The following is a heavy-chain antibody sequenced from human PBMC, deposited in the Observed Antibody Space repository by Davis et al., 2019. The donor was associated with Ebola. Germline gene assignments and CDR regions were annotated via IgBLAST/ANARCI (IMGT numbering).Heavy chain of an antibody. V-gene: IGHV3-33*01. CDR2: IWYDGSKK. CDR1: GFSFSAYG. Sequence: GESLKISCAASGFSFSAYGMHGVRQAPGKGLEWVALIWYDGSKKYYADSVNGRFTISRDNSKNTLYLQMNSLRAEDTAVFYCARDRFGSGNYYNGRLDYWGQGALVTVPS. J-gene: IGHJ4*02. D-gene: IGHD3-10*01. CDR3: ARDRFGSGNYYNGRLDY.